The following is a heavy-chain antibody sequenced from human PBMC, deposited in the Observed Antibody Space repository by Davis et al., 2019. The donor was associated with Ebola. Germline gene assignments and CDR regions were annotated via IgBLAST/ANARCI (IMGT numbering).Heavy chain of an antibody. Sequence: ASVKVSCKASGYTFTSYGISWVRQAPGQGLEWMGWISAYNGNTNYAQKFQGRVTITRDTSASTAYMELSSLRSEDTAVYYCARGDYYPPLDYWGQGTLVTVSS. CDR3: ARGDYYPPLDY. D-gene: IGHD3-22*01. CDR1: GYTFTSYG. CDR2: ISAYNGNT. J-gene: IGHJ4*02. V-gene: IGHV1-18*01.